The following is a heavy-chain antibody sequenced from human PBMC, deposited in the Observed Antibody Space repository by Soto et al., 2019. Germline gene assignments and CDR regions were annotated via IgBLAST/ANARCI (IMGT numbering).Heavy chain of an antibody. CDR1: GYTFRSHA. Sequence: ASLRLSCAASGYTFRSHAMSWVHQAPGKGLERVSAISGSGDSTYYADSVKGRFTISRDNSKSTLYLQTNSLRAEDTAVYYCARGPTSMMVVGNFEYRGQGALVTV. CDR3: ARGPTSMMVVGNFEY. J-gene: IGHJ4*02. D-gene: IGHD3-22*01. V-gene: IGHV3-23*01. CDR2: ISGSGDST.